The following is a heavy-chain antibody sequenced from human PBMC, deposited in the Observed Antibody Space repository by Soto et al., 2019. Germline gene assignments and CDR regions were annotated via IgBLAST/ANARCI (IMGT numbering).Heavy chain of an antibody. J-gene: IGHJ4*02. CDR3: VKDMQLWRLGS. V-gene: IGHV3-74*03. D-gene: IGHD2-15*01. CDR1: GLTFRSHW. Sequence: GGSLRLSCAASGLTFRSHWMHWVRQAPGKGLVWVSRINTDGSVAMYVDSVKGRFTISRDNAKNTLYLHMNSLRAEDTAVYYCVKDMQLWRLGSWGQGTLVTVSS. CDR2: INTDGSVA.